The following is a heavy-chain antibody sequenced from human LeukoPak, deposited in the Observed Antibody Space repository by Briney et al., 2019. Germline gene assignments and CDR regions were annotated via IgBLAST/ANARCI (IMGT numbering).Heavy chain of an antibody. D-gene: IGHD1-26*01. CDR2: ISYDGSNK. V-gene: IGHV3-30*04. Sequence: GGSLRLSCAASGFTFSSYAMHWVRQAPGKGLEWVAVISYDGSNKYYADSVKGRFTISRDNSKNTLYLQMNSLRAEDTAVCYCARAIVGATGFDHWGQGTLVTVSS. CDR3: ARAIVGATGFDH. J-gene: IGHJ4*02. CDR1: GFTFSSYA.